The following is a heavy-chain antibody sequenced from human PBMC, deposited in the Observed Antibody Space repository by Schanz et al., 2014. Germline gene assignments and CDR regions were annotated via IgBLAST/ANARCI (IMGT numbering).Heavy chain of an antibody. Sequence: QVQLVQSGVEAKRPGASVRVSCKASGYSFTDYAIHWVRQAPGQGLEWMGWISAFDDKTDYAQNFQGRLIMTTDTSATSVNIEQRGLRSDDTAVYYCARETTIITGGAFDVWGQGTMATFSS. J-gene: IGHJ3*01. V-gene: IGHV1-18*01. CDR3: ARETTIITGGAFDV. CDR2: ISAFDDKT. CDR1: GYSFTDYA. D-gene: IGHD3-9*01.